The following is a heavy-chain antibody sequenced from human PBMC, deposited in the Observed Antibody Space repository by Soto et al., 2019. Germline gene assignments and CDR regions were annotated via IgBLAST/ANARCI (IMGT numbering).Heavy chain of an antibody. CDR2: IYYSGST. CDR3: ARDRVSILDY. V-gene: IGHV4-31*03. D-gene: IGHD2-21*01. CDR1: GGSISSGGYY. J-gene: IGHJ4*02. Sequence: QVQLQESGPGLVKPSQTLSLTCTVSGGSISSGGYYWSWIRQHPWKGLEWIGYIYYSGSTYYNPSLKSRFTIAVDTSKNQFSLKLSSVTAADTAVYYCARDRVSILDYWGQGTLVTVSS.